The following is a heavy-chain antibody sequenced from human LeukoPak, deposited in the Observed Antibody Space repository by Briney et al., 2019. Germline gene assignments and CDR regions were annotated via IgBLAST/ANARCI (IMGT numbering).Heavy chain of an antibody. Sequence: PGGSLRLSCAASGFTFSSYAMSWVRQAPGKGLEWVSAISGSGGSTYYADSVKGRFTISRDNSKNTLYLQMNSLRAEDTAVYYCASRNYYDSSGYYYVAAFDIWGQGTMVTVSS. CDR2: ISGSGGST. D-gene: IGHD3-22*01. V-gene: IGHV3-23*01. CDR3: ASRNYYDSSGYYYVAAFDI. CDR1: GFTFSSYA. J-gene: IGHJ3*02.